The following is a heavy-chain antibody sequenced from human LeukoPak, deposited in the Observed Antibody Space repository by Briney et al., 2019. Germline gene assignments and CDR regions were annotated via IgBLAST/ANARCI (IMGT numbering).Heavy chain of an antibody. Sequence: GGSLRLSCAASGFTFSSYSMNWVRQAPGKGLEWVSSISSSSSYIYYADSVKGRFTISRDNAKNSLYLQMNSLRAEDTAVYYCARAAAAGTKVDYWGQGTLATVSS. CDR3: ARAAAAGTKVDY. J-gene: IGHJ4*02. D-gene: IGHD6-13*01. V-gene: IGHV3-21*01. CDR1: GFTFSSYS. CDR2: ISSSSSYI.